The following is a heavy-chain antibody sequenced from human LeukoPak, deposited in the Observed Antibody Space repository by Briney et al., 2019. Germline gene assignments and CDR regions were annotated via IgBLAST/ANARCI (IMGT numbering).Heavy chain of an antibody. CDR2: IYYSGST. CDR1: GGSISSGDYY. J-gene: IGHJ4*02. CDR3: ARGVTTVAFDY. Sequence: PSETLSLTCTVSGGSISSGDYYWSWIRQPPGKGLEWIGYIYYSGSTYYNPSLKSRVTISVDTSKNQFSLKLSSMTAADTAVYYCARGVTTVAFDYWGQGTLVTVSS. V-gene: IGHV4-30-4*01. D-gene: IGHD4-17*01.